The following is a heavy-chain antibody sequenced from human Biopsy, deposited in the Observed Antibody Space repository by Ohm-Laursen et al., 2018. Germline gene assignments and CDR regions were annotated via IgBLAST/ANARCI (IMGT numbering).Heavy chain of an antibody. CDR2: INPSGGST. J-gene: IGHJ4*02. CDR3: ARGRIGGRGDPPDH. CDR1: GYTFITYY. Sequence: ASANVSCNAFGYTFITYYVNWVRQTPGQGLEWMGKINPSGGSTSYTQKFQGRVTMTRDTSTTTVYMELSSLRSEDTAVYYCARGRIGGRGDPPDHWGQGTLVTVSS. V-gene: IGHV1-46*01. D-gene: IGHD3-10*01.